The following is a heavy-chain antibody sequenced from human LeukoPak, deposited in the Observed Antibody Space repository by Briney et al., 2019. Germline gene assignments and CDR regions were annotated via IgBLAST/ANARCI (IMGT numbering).Heavy chain of an antibody. CDR2: IKQDGSET. J-gene: IGHJ5*02. Sequence: GGSLRLSFAASGFTFSNYWMSWVRRAPGKGLEWVANIKQDGSETYYVDSVRGRFTISRDNAKKSLYLQMNSLRAEDTAVYYCARDRHPIVVVPAAMRNNWFDPWGQGTLVTVSS. V-gene: IGHV3-7*01. CDR1: GFTFSNYW. CDR3: ARDRHPIVVVPAAMRNNWFDP. D-gene: IGHD2-2*01.